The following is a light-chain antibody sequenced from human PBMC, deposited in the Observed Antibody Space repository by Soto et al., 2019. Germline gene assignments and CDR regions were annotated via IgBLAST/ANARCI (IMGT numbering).Light chain of an antibody. J-gene: IGLJ3*02. Sequence: QSVLTQPPSASGTPGQRATISCSGSTSNVGNNYVCWYQQFPGTAPKVLISRNNERPSGVPDRFSGSKSGTSASLAISGLRPEDEADYYCATWDDNLSGVVFGGGTKLTVL. V-gene: IGLV1-47*01. CDR1: TSNVGNNY. CDR3: ATWDDNLSGVV. CDR2: RNN.